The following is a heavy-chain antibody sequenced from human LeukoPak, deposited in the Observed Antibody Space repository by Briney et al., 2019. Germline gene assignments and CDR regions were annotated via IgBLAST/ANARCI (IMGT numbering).Heavy chain of an antibody. D-gene: IGHD5-12*01. CDR3: ARAVATIADFDY. Sequence: GASVKVSCKASGYTFTGYYMHWVRQAPGQGLEWMGRINPDSGGTNYAQKFQGRVTMTRDTSISTAYMELSRLRSDDTAVYYCARAVATIADFDYWGQGTLVTVSS. CDR2: INPDSGGT. V-gene: IGHV1-2*06. J-gene: IGHJ4*02. CDR1: GYTFTGYY.